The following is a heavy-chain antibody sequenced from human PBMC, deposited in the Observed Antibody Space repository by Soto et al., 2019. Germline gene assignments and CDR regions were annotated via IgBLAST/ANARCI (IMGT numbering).Heavy chain of an antibody. J-gene: IGHJ4*02. D-gene: IGHD5-12*01. CDR1: GFTLSSDA. CDR2: ISGSGGST. Sequence: EVQLLESGGGVVQPGGFLRLSCAASGFTLSSDAMSWVRQAPGKGLEWVSAISGSGGSTYYADSVKGRFTISRDNSKNTLYLQMTSLRAEDTAVYYCAKVGRGYSGYVGDWGQGTLVTVAS. V-gene: IGHV3-23*01. CDR3: AKVGRGYSGYVGD.